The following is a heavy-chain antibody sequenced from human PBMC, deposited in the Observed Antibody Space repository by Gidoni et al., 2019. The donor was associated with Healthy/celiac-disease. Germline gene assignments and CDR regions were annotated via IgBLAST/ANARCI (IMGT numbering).Heavy chain of an antibody. CDR2: ISAYNGNT. D-gene: IGHD2-15*01. Sequence: QVQLVQSGAEVKKPGASVNVSCKAYGYTFTSYGISWVRQALGQGLDWMGWISAYNGNTNYAKKLQGRVTMTTDTSTSTAYMELRSLGSDDTAVYYCARDRKDIVVVVASTTAWFDPWGQGTLVTVSS. V-gene: IGHV1-18*04. J-gene: IGHJ5*02. CDR3: ARDRKDIVVVVASTTAWFDP. CDR1: GYTFTSYG.